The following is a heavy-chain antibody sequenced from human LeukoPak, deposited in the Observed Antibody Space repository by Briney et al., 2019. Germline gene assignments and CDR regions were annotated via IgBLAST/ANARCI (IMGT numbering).Heavy chain of an antibody. V-gene: IGHV3-21*01. CDR2: ISSSSSYI. J-gene: IGHJ4*02. Sequence: GGSLRLSCAASGFTFSSYSMNWVRQAPGKGLEWVSSISSSSSYIYYADSVEGRFTISRDNAKNSLYLQMNSLRAEDTAVYYCARDLHQLLFDYWGQGTLVTVSS. CDR1: GFTFSSYS. D-gene: IGHD2-2*01. CDR3: ARDLHQLLFDY.